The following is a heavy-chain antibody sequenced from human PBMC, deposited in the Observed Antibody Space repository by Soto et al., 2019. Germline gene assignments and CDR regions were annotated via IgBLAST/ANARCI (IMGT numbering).Heavy chain of an antibody. CDR2: IQSGGTT. J-gene: IGHJ6*01. Sequence: GGSLRLSCAASGFTVSSKYMSWVRQAPGKGLEWVSLIQSGGTTYYADSVKGRFTISRDSSENTLHLQMDSLRAEDTAVYYCVRDDVLRDGGRGYGVTMDVWGKGTTVTVSS. D-gene: IGHD2-15*01. CDR1: GFTVSSKY. CDR3: VRDDVLRDGGRGYGVTMDV. V-gene: IGHV3-66*01.